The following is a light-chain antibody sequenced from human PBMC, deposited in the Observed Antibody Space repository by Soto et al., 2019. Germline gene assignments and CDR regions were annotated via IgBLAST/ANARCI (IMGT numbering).Light chain of an antibody. Sequence: SYELTQPPSVSGAPGKTARITCGGNNIGSKSVHWYQQKPGQAPVLVIYYDSDRPSGIPERFSGSNSGNTATLTISRVEAGDEADYYCQVWDSSSDLLVFGGGTKLTVL. CDR3: QVWDSSSDLLV. CDR1: NIGSKS. V-gene: IGLV3-21*04. J-gene: IGLJ3*02. CDR2: YDS.